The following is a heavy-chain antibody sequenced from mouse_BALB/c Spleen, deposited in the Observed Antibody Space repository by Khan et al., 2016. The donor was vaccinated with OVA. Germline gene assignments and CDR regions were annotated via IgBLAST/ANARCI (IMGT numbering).Heavy chain of an antibody. Sequence: QVQLKQSGAELARPGASVKMSCKASGYTFTTYTIHWVKQRPGQGLEWIGYIIPSNDYTNYNQKFKDRATLTADKSSSTADMQLSSLTSEDSAVXYCARGGAYYRSDGWFAYWGQGTLVTVSA. CDR2: IIPSNDYT. CDR1: GYTFTTYT. D-gene: IGHD2-14*01. V-gene: IGHV1-4*01. CDR3: ARGGAYYRSDGWFAY. J-gene: IGHJ3*01.